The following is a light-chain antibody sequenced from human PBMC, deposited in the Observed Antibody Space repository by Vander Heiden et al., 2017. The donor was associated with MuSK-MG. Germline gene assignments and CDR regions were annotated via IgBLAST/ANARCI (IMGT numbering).Light chain of an antibody. J-gene: IGKJ4*01. CDR1: QSVGNF. CDR3: QQRSNWPLT. Sequence: VLTQSPATLSLSPGERATLSCRASQSVGNFLAWYRQKPGQAPRLLIYDAYKRATGIPARFSGSGSGTAFTLTISSLEPEDFAVYYCQQRSNWPLTFGGGTKVEI. CDR2: DAY. V-gene: IGKV3-11*01.